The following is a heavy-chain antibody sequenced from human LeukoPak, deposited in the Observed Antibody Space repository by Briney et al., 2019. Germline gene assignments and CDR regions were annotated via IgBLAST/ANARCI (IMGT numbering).Heavy chain of an antibody. D-gene: IGHD5-18*01. CDR2: ISGRGGST. J-gene: IGHJ4*02. CDR3: AKDRYSYGYRFVY. V-gene: IGHV3-23*01. CDR1: GFTFSSYA. Sequence: PGGSLRLSCAASGFTFSSYAMSWVRQAPGKGLEWVSAISGRGGSTYYADSVKGRFTISRDNSNNTLYLQMNSLRAEDTAVYYCAKDRYSYGYRFVYWGQGTLVTVSS.